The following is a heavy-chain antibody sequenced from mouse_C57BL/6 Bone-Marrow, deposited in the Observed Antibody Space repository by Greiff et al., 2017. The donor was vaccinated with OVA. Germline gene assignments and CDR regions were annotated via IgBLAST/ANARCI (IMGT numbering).Heavy chain of an antibody. D-gene: IGHD2-1*01. CDR3: ARDRGVYYGNYVDY. CDR1: GFTFSSYA. Sequence: EVKLMESGGGLVKPGGSLKLSCAASGFTFSSYAMSWVRQTPEKRLEWVATISDGGSYTYYPDNVKGRFTISRDNAKNNLYLQMSHLKSEDTAMYYCARDRGVYYGNYVDYWGQGTTLTVSS. CDR2: ISDGGSYT. V-gene: IGHV5-4*01. J-gene: IGHJ2*01.